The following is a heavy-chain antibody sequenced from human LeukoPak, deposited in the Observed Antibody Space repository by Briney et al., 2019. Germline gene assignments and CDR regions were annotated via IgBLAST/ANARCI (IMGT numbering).Heavy chain of an antibody. CDR1: GSSFTDNY. J-gene: IGHJ5*02. CDR3: ATAGHCSGGSCSDWFDP. Sequence: ASVKVSCKSSGSSFTDNYIHWVRQAPGQGLEWMGWIGPNSGGINYARKFQGRVTMTRDTSIGTAYMELSSLRSDDTAVYYCATAGHCSGGSCSDWFDPWGQGTLVTVSS. CDR2: IGPNSGGI. V-gene: IGHV1-2*02. D-gene: IGHD2-15*01.